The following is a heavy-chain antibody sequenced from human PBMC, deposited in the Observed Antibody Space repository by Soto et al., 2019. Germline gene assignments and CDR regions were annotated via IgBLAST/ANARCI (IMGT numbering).Heavy chain of an antibody. CDR3: AVVLLGARFDY. D-gene: IGHD1-26*01. V-gene: IGHV3-23*01. CDR2: TSGSGGST. Sequence: GGSRRLSCAASGFTFSSYAMSWVRQAPGKGLEWVSATSGSGGSTYYADSVKGRFTISRDNSKNTLYLQMNSLRAEDTAVYYWAVVLLGARFDYWSQGTLVTVSS. CDR1: GFTFSSYA. J-gene: IGHJ4*02.